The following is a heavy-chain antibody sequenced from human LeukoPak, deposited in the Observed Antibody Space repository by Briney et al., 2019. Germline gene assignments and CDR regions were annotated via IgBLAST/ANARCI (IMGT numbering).Heavy chain of an antibody. J-gene: IGHJ4*02. V-gene: IGHV4-39*07. CDR1: GGSISSSSYY. Sequence: SETLSLTCTVSGGSISSSSYYWGWLRQPPGKGLEWIGSIYHSGSTYYNPSLKSRVTISVDTSKNQFSLKLSSVTAADTALYFCSRVGGGLATSVDYWGQGTLVTVSS. D-gene: IGHD5-24*01. CDR3: SRVGGGLATSVDY. CDR2: IYHSGST.